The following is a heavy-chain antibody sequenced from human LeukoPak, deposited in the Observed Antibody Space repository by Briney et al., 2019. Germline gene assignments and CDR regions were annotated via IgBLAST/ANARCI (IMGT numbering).Heavy chain of an antibody. Sequence: GGSLRLSCAASGFTFSSYSMNWVRQAPGKGLEWVSSISSSSSYVYYADSVKGRFTISRDNAKNSLYLQMNSLRAEDMALYYCAKGNDYYDSSGYLDYWGQGTLVTVSS. CDR2: ISSSSSYV. V-gene: IGHV3-21*04. CDR1: GFTFSSYS. D-gene: IGHD3-22*01. CDR3: AKGNDYYDSSGYLDY. J-gene: IGHJ4*02.